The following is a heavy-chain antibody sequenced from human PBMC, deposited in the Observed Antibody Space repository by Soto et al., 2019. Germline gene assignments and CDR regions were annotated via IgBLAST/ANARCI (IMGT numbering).Heavy chain of an antibody. V-gene: IGHV3-23*01. J-gene: IGHJ4*02. D-gene: IGHD3-9*01. CDR1: GFTFSSYA. CDR2: ISGSGGST. CDR3: AKLRYYDILTGYSYFDY. Sequence: EVQLLESGGGLVQPGGSLRLSCAASGFTFSSYAMSWVRQAPGKGLEWVSAISGSGGSTYYADSVKGRFTISRDNSKNTLYLQMNSLRAEDTAVYYCAKLRYYDILTGYSYFDYWGQGTLVTVSS.